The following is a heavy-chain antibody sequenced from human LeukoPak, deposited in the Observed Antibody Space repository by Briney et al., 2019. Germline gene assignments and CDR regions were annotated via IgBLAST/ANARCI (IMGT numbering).Heavy chain of an antibody. CDR3: ARVVGSWLGSYYFDY. J-gene: IGHJ4*02. V-gene: IGHV3-74*01. CDR2: LPPDELDI. D-gene: IGHD6-13*01. CDR1: GFTFTNYW. Sequence: GGSLRLSCAASGFTFTNYWMHWVRQAPGMGLVWVSRLPPDELDIIYADSVKGRFTVSRDNAKNTLYLQMNSLRAEDTAVYYCARVVGSWLGSYYFDYWGQGTLVTVSS.